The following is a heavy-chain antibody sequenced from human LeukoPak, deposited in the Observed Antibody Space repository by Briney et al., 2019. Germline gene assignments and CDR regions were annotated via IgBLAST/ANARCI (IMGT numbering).Heavy chain of an antibody. CDR2: ISHRGRT. CDR3: ARVPLRFLEPFDY. D-gene: IGHD3-3*01. CDR1: GGFVSGYY. J-gene: IGHJ4*02. V-gene: IGHV4-34*01. Sequence: PSETLSLTCAVYGGFVSGYYWSWIRQPPGKGLEWIGEISHRGRTHYTPSLQSRVTMSVDTSKNQFALNLNSVTAADTAVYYCARVPLRFLEPFDYWGQGILVTVSS.